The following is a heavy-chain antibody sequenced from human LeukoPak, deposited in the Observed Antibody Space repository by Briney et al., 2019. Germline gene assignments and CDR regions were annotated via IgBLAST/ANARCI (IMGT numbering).Heavy chain of an antibody. CDR1: GDSMSPYY. D-gene: IGHD2-15*01. J-gene: IGHJ4*02. Sequence: PSETLPLTCSVSGDSMSPYYWTWIRQPPGKGLEWIGYIDYRRSPTYIPSLNSRVTISLDTAKNQLSLKLTSVTAADTAMYFCARGDIYLDHWGQGILVTVS. CDR2: IDYRRSP. CDR3: ARGDIYLDH. V-gene: IGHV4-59*01.